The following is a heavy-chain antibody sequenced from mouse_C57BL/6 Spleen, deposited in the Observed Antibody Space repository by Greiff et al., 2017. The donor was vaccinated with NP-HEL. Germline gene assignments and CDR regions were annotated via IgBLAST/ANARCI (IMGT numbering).Heavy chain of an antibody. J-gene: IGHJ2*01. CDR3: ARGEPYYSNYFDY. Sequence: EVQLQQSGPELVKPGASVKISCKASGYTFTDYYMNWVKQSHGKSLEWIGDINPNNGGTSYNQKFKGKATLTVDKSSSTAYMELSSLTYEDAAVYYCARGEPYYSNYFDYWGQGTTLTVSS. D-gene: IGHD2-5*01. CDR2: INPNNGGT. V-gene: IGHV1-26*01. CDR1: GYTFTDYY.